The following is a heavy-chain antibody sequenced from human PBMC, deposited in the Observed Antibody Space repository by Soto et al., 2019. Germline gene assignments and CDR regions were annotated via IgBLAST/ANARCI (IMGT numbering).Heavy chain of an antibody. D-gene: IGHD1-1*01. V-gene: IGHV3-30-3*01. CDR2: ISYDGSNK. CDR3: ARATRRNDVAFDI. J-gene: IGHJ3*02. Sequence: QVQLVESGGGVVQPGRSLRLSCAASGVTFSSYAMHWVRQAPGKGLEWVAVISYDGSNKYYADSVKGRFTISRDNSKNTLYLQMNSLRAEDTAVYYCARATRRNDVAFDIWGQGTMVTVSS. CDR1: GVTFSSYA.